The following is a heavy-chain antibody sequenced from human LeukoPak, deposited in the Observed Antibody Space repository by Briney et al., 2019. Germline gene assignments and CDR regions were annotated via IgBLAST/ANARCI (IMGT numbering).Heavy chain of an antibody. V-gene: IGHV3-21*01. J-gene: IGHJ4*02. Sequence: GGSLRLSCAASGSTFSSYSMNWVRQAPGKGLEWVSSISSSSSYIYYADSLKGRFTISRDNAKNSLYLQMNSLRAGDTAVYYCARGSSGSSFDYWGQGTLVTVSS. CDR2: ISSSSSYI. CDR3: ARGSSGSSFDY. CDR1: GSTFSSYS. D-gene: IGHD3-22*01.